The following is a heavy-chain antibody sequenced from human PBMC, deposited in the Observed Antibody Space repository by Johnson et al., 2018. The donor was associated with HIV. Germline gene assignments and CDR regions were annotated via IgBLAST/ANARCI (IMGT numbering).Heavy chain of an antibody. V-gene: IGHV3-7*03. D-gene: IGHD3-22*01. CDR2: IKQDGSEK. Sequence: EVQLVESGGGVVQPGGSLRLSCAASGFTFSSYWMSWVRQAPGKGLEWVANIKQDGSEKYYVDSVKGPFTISRDNAKNSLYLQMNSRRAEDTALDYCARGGFCFTMILPVDIWGQGSMVTVSS. CDR3: ARGGFCFTMILPVDI. CDR1: GFTFSSYW. J-gene: IGHJ3*02.